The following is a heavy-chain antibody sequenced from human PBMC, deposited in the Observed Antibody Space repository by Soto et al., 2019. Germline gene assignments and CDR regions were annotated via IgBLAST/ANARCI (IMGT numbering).Heavy chain of an antibody. CDR1: GGSISSSSYY. CDR3: ARQGPVVRGVIIMGWFDP. D-gene: IGHD3-10*01. Sequence: SETLSLTCTVSGGSISSSSYYWGWIRQPPGKGLEWIGSIYYSGSTYYNPSLKSRVTISVDTSKNQFSLKLSSVTAADTAVYYCARQGPVVRGVIIMGWFDPWGQGTLVTVSS. V-gene: IGHV4-39*01. J-gene: IGHJ5*02. CDR2: IYYSGST.